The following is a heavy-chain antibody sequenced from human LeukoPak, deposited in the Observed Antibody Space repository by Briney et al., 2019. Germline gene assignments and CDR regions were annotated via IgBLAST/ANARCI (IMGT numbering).Heavy chain of an antibody. V-gene: IGHV1-18*01. J-gene: IGHJ5*02. CDR3: ARVAVVVPGHPPPNWFDP. CDR2: ISAYNGNT. CDR1: GYTFTSYG. D-gene: IGHD2-2*01. Sequence: VASVKVSCKASGYTFTSYGITWVRQAPGQGLEWMGWISAYNGNTNYAQKLQGRVTMTTDTSTSTAYMELRSLRSDDTAVFYCARVAVVVPGHPPPNWFDPWGQGTLVTVSS.